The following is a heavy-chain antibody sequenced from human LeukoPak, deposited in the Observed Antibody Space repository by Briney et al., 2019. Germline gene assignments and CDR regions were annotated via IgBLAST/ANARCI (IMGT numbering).Heavy chain of an antibody. V-gene: IGHV3-23*01. CDR3: AKRPRGNYLDPFDY. J-gene: IGHJ4*02. CDR2: ISGSGDST. Sequence: GGSLRLSCAASGFTFSSYAMSWVRQAPGRGLEWVSAISGSGDSTYYTDSVKGRFTISRANSKNSLYLQMNSLRAEDTAVYYCAKRPRGNYLDPFDYWGQGTLVTVSS. D-gene: IGHD3-10*01. CDR1: GFTFSSYA.